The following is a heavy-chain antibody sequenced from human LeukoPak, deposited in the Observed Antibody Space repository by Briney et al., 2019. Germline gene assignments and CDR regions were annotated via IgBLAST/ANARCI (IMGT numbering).Heavy chain of an antibody. J-gene: IGHJ4*02. CDR1: GGTLSRYA. V-gene: IGHV1-69*13. CDR2: ITPMFGTA. D-gene: IGHD3-22*01. CDR3: ARDAAIYDNSAFYYLW. Sequence: SVKVSCKASGGTLSRYAISWVRQAPGQGLEWMGGITPMFGTANYAQKFQGRVTITADESTSTAYMELSGLRSEDTAMYDCARDAAIYDNSAFYYLWWGQGTLITVSS.